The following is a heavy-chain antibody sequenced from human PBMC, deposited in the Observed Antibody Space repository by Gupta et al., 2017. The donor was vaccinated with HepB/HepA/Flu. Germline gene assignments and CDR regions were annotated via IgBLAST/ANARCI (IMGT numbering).Heavy chain of an antibody. Sequence: QVQLQQWGAGLLKPSETLSLTCAVYGGSFSGYYWSWIRQPPGKGLEWIGEINHSGSTNYNPSLKSRVTISVDTSKNQFSLKLSSVTAADTAVYYCAREEAAAGNYVDYWGQGTLVTVSS. CDR3: AREEAAAGNYVDY. J-gene: IGHJ4*02. V-gene: IGHV4-34*01. CDR2: INHSGST. CDR1: GGSFSGYY. D-gene: IGHD6-13*01.